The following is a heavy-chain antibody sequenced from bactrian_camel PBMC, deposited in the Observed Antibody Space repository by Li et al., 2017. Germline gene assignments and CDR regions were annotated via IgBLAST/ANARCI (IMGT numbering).Heavy chain of an antibody. J-gene: IGHJ4*01. CDR2: IYTGGGST. D-gene: IGHD1*01. CDR1: GFTFSNNW. CDR3: ATSGMDWVLGFAH. V-gene: IGHV3S1*01. Sequence: HVQLVESGGGLVQPGGSLGLSCAASGFTFSNNWMHWVRQAPGKGLEWVSSIYTGGGSTISADSVKGRLTISRDNTKNTVYLQMDSLKSEDTALYYCATSGMDWVLGFAHWGQGTQVTVS.